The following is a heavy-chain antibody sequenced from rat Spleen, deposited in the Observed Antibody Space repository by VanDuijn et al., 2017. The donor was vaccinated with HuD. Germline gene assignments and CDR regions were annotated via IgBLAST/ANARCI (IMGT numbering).Heavy chain of an antibody. CDR1: GFTFSNYD. Sequence: EVQLVESDGGLVQPGRSLKLSCAASGFTFSNYDMAWVRQGPTKGLEWVASISYDGSSTYYRDSVKGRFTISRDNAKTTLYLQMDSLRSEDTATYYCTTLGNYFNYWGQGVMVTVSS. V-gene: IGHV5-29*01. CDR3: TTLGNYFNY. J-gene: IGHJ2*01. CDR2: ISYDGSST.